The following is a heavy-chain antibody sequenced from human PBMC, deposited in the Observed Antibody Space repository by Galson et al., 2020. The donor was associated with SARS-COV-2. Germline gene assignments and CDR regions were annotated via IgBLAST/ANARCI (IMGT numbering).Heavy chain of an antibody. J-gene: IGHJ6*02. CDR2: ISHSGRT. CDR1: GGSLSSGDYY. Sequence: SETLSLTCTVSGGSLSSGDYYWISIRQPPGKGLEWIGYISHSGRTKYNPSLKSRLSMSVDTSKNQFSLKVTSMTAADTAVYYCARVEVASNGGYYYYGKDVWGQGTTVTVSS. D-gene: IGHD5-12*01. CDR3: ARVEVASNGGYYYYGKDV. V-gene: IGHV4-30-4*01.